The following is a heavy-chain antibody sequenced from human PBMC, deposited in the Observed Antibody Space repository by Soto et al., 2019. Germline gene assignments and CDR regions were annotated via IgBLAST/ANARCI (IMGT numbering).Heavy chain of an antibody. CDR2: INPNSGGT. D-gene: IGHD6-13*01. Sequence: ASVKVSCKASGYTFTGYYIHWVRQAPGQGLEWMGWINPNSGGTNYAQKNQGWVTMTRDTSINTAYKEQSRLKSDDTAIYYCARAINSAFYYWGQGSLVTVSS. J-gene: IGHJ4*02. CDR1: GYTFTGYY. V-gene: IGHV1-2*04. CDR3: ARAINSAFYY.